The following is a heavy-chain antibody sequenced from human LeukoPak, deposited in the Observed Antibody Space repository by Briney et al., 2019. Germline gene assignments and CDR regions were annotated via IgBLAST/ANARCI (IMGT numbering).Heavy chain of an antibody. CDR3: ARSYDDILTGQHPYYYYGMDV. J-gene: IGHJ6*02. V-gene: IGHV7-4-1*02. D-gene: IGHD3-9*01. CDR2: INTNTGNP. Sequence: ASVKVSCKASGYTFTSYAMNLVRQAPGQGLEWMGWINTNTGNPTYAQGFTGRFVFSLDTSVSTAYLQISSLKAEDTAVYYCARSYDDILTGQHPYYYYGMDVWGQGTTVTVSS. CDR1: GYTFTSYA.